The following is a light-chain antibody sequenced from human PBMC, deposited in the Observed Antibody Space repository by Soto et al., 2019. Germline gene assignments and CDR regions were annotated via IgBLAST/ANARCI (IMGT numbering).Light chain of an antibody. CDR1: QSISSY. V-gene: IGKV1-39*01. CDR2: EAS. Sequence: DIQMTQSPSSLSASVGDRVTITCRASQSISSYLNWYQLKPGKAPKLLIHEASNLHSGVSSRFTGSGSGTDFTLTITSLQPEDFATYYCQQYKSYWTFGQGTKVDI. CDR3: QQYKSYWT. J-gene: IGKJ1*01.